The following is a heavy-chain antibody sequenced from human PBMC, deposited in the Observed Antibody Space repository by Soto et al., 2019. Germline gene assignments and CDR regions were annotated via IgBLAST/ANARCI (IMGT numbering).Heavy chain of an antibody. CDR3: ARGPSAANNWFDP. V-gene: IGHV1-3*01. CDR1: GYTFTSYA. D-gene: IGHD6-13*01. CDR2: INAGNGNT. J-gene: IGHJ5*02. Sequence: GASVKVSCKASGYTFTSYAMHWVRQAPGQRLEWMGWINAGNGNTKYSQKFQGRVTITRDTSASTAYMELSSLGSEDTAVYYCARGPSAANNWFDPWGQGTLVTVSS.